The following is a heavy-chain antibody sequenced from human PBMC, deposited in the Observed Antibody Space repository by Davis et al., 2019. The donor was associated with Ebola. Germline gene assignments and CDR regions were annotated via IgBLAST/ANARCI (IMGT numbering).Heavy chain of an antibody. CDR2: INPSPGIK. Sequence: ASVKVSCKASGYTFTNYFINWVRQAPGQGLEWMGVINPSPGIKSYAQKFQGRVTLTSDTYKNIVYMELNSLSPKDTAVYYCARGIGDGIWKQFWGRFDPWGQGTLVTVSS. CDR3: ARGIGDGIWKQFWGRFDP. CDR1: GYTFTNYF. D-gene: IGHD3-16*01. J-gene: IGHJ5*02. V-gene: IGHV1-46*01.